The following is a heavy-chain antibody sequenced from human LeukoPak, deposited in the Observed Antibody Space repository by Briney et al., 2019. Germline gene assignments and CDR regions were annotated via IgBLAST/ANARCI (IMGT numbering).Heavy chain of an antibody. Sequence: SETLSLTCTVSGGSISSYSWSWIRQPPGKGLEWIGYIYYSGSTNYNPSLKSRVTISVDTSKNQFSLKLSSVTAADTAVYYCARQLGATYYFDYWGQGTLVTVSS. J-gene: IGHJ4*02. V-gene: IGHV4-59*01. CDR3: ARQLGATYYFDY. CDR1: GGSISSYS. D-gene: IGHD1-26*01. CDR2: IYYSGST.